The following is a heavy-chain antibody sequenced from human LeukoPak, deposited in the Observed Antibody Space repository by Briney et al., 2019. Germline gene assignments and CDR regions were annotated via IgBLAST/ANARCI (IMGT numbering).Heavy chain of an antibody. CDR3: ARATYRAAGPFDY. CDR1: GGSISSSSYY. J-gene: IGHJ4*02. Sequence: SETLSLTCTVSGGSISSSSYYWGWIRQPPGTGLEWIGSIYYSGSTYYNPPLKSRVTISVDTSKNQFSLKLSSVTAADTAAYYCARATYRAAGPFDYWGQGTLVTVSS. V-gene: IGHV4-39*07. CDR2: IYYSGST. D-gene: IGHD6-13*01.